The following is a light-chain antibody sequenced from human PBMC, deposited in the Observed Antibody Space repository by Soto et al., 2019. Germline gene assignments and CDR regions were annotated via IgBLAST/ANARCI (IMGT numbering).Light chain of an antibody. CDR1: QSINSW. Sequence: DIQMTQSPSTLSASVGGRVTITCRASQSINSWLAWYQQKPGKAPKFLIYKASNLESGVPSRFSGSGSVTEFTLTISYLQPDDFGTYYCQQYNSYPVTFGGGTKVDIK. CDR3: QQYNSYPVT. J-gene: IGKJ4*01. V-gene: IGKV1-5*03. CDR2: KAS.